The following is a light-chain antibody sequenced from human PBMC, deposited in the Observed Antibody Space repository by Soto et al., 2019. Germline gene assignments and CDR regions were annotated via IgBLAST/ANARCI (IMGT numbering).Light chain of an antibody. CDR3: SSYTSSTTRV. V-gene: IGLV2-14*01. J-gene: IGLJ3*02. Sequence: QSALTQPASVSGSPGQSITISCTGTSSDVGGYNYVSWYQQHPGKAPKVMIYEVTNRPSGVSNRFSGSKSGNTASLTISGLQAEDEADYYCSSYTSSTTRVFGGGTKVT. CDR2: EVT. CDR1: SSDVGGYNY.